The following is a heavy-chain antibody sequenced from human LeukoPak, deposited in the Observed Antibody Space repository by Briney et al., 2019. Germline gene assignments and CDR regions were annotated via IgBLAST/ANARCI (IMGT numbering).Heavy chain of an antibody. Sequence: GGSLRLSCAASGFTFDDYAMHWVRQAPGKGLEWVSGISWNSGSIGYADSVKGRFTISRDNAKNSLYLQMNGLRGDDTAVYYCAKDWDNDDPGGYSSLFDYWGQGTLVTVSS. J-gene: IGHJ4*02. V-gene: IGHV3-9*01. CDR1: GFTFDDYA. CDR2: ISWNSGSI. CDR3: AKDWDNDDPGGYSSLFDY. D-gene: IGHD3-22*01.